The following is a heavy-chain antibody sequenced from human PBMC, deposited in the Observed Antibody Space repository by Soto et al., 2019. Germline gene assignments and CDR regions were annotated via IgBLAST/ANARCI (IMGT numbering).Heavy chain of an antibody. Sequence: GGSLRLSCAASGFTFSDYYMSWVRQAPGKELEWVSVIYSGGSTFYADSVRGRFTISRDNSKNTVNLQMNSLRAEDTAVYYCARDPWAADYWGQGTLVTVSS. CDR1: GFTFSDYY. D-gene: IGHD3-16*01. CDR2: IYSGGST. V-gene: IGHV3-66*01. J-gene: IGHJ4*02. CDR3: ARDPWAADY.